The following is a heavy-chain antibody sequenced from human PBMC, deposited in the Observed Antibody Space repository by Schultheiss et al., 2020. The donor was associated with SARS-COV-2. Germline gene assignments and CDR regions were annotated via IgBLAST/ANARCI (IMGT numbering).Heavy chain of an antibody. J-gene: IGHJ6*02. CDR1: GASISGYY. CDR3: ARAGYCSGGSCYSWDYYYGMDV. D-gene: IGHD2-15*01. CDR2: IYTSGST. V-gene: IGHV4-4*08. Sequence: SETLSLTCTVSGASISGYYWSWIRQSPGKGLEWIGSIYTSGSTNYNPSLKSRVTISVDTSKNQFSLKLSSVTAADTAVYYCARAGYCSGGSCYSWDYYYGMDVWGQGTTVTVSS.